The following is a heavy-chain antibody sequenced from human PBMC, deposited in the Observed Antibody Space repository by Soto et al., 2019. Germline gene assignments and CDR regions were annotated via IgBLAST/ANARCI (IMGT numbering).Heavy chain of an antibody. CDR2: ISYSGTT. J-gene: IGHJ5*02. Sequence: SETLSLTCTVSGDSIGSNNNYWSWIRQPPGEGLEWIGFISYSGTTSYSPSLKSRVAISLDTSKNQFSLSLSSVTAADTAVYYCARGRGYSYGLDPWGQGTLVTVS. V-gene: IGHV4-30-4*01. CDR1: GDSIGSNNNY. CDR3: ARGRGYSYGLDP. D-gene: IGHD5-18*01.